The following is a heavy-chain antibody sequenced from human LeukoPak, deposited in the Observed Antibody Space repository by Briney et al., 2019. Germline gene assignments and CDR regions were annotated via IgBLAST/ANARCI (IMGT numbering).Heavy chain of an antibody. Sequence: GESLKISCKGSGYSFTSYRIGWVRQMPGKGLEWMGIIYPGDSDTRYSPSFQGQVTISADKSISTAYLQWSSLKASDTAMYYCAMGYCSGGSCAGRYYYYGMDVWGKGTTVTVSS. J-gene: IGHJ6*04. CDR2: IYPGDSDT. V-gene: IGHV5-51*01. CDR3: AMGYCSGGSCAGRYYYYGMDV. D-gene: IGHD2-15*01. CDR1: GYSFTSYR.